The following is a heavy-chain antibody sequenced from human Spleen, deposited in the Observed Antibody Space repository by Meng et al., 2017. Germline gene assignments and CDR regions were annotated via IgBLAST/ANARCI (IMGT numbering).Heavy chain of an antibody. J-gene: IGHJ6*02. D-gene: IGHD1-26*01. CDR1: GFTFSAHS. CDR2: ISTSGGT. V-gene: IGHV3-23*01. Sequence: GESLKISCAASGFTFSAHSMSWVRQAPGKGLEWVSGISTSGGTYADSVKGRFTISRDNSKNTMYLQMNSLRAEDTAVYYCAKDQKLLRDVWGQGTTVTVSS. CDR3: AKDQKLLRDV.